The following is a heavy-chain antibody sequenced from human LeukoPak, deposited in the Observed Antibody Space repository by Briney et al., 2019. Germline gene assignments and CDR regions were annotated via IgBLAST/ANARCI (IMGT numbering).Heavy chain of an antibody. V-gene: IGHV3-23*01. CDR1: GFTFSVAA. CDR2: SGASGEST. Sequence: PGGSLRLSCAGTGFTFSVAAMPWVRQPPGRGLEWDSLSGASGESTYYADSVKGRFTISRDNSKNTLSLQKNSLRGRDTAMYFCAKDIQLSTWGLGTMVTVSS. CDR3: AKDIQLST. D-gene: IGHD5-24*01. J-gene: IGHJ3*01.